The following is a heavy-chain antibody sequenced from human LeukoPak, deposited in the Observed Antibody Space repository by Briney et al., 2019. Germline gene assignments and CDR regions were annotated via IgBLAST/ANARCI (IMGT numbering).Heavy chain of an antibody. CDR1: GSSISRYY. V-gene: IGHV4-59*01. CDR3: ARDRAAGIFDY. J-gene: IGHJ4*02. CDR2: IYNIGST. Sequence: SEILTLTCTVSGSSISRYYWCWIRQPPGEGVEWIGYIYNIGSTNYNPSLKSRVTISVDTSKTQISLKVSSVTAADTAVYYCARDRAAGIFDYWGERTPGSVSS. D-gene: IGHD6-13*01.